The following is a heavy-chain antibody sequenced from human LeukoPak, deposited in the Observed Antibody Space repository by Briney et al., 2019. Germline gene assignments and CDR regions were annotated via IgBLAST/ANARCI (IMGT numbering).Heavy chain of an antibody. Sequence: GRSLRLSCAASGFTFSSYAMHWVRQAPGKGLGWVAVISYDGSNKYYADSVKGRFTISRDNSKNTLYLQMNSLRAEDTAVYYCARVRIAAAGGSFDYWGQGTLVTVSS. CDR1: GFTFSSYA. J-gene: IGHJ4*02. V-gene: IGHV3-30*04. CDR2: ISYDGSNK. D-gene: IGHD6-13*01. CDR3: ARVRIAAAGGSFDY.